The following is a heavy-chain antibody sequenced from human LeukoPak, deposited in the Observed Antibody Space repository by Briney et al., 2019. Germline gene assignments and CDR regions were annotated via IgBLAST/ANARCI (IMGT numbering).Heavy chain of an antibody. Sequence: VASVKVSCKASGYRLRNHGISWVRQAPGQGLEWMGWIGADSGDTHGDTHYAEKLQGRVTMTTDTSTDTAYMDLRSLTSDDTAVYYCARGSSPYNWYFDLWDRGTLVTVSS. D-gene: IGHD4-11*01. CDR3: ARGSSPYNWYFDL. V-gene: IGHV1-18*01. CDR2: IGADSGDTHGDT. CDR1: GYRLRNHG. J-gene: IGHJ2*01.